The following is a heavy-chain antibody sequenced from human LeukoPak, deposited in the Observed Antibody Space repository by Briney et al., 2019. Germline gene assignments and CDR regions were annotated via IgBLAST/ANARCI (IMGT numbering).Heavy chain of an antibody. CDR3: ARDGGYSGSSYFDY. CDR1: GGTFSSYA. CDR2: IIPIFGTA. V-gene: IGHV1-69*13. J-gene: IGHJ4*02. Sequence: ASVKVSCKASGGTFSSYAISRVRQAPGQGLEWMGGIIPIFGTANYAQKFQGRVTIAADESTSTAYMELSSLRSEDTAVYYCARDGGYSGSSYFDYWGQGTLVTVSS. D-gene: IGHD1-26*01.